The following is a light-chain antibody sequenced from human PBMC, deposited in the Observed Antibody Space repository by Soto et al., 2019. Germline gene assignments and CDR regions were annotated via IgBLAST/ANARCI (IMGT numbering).Light chain of an antibody. CDR2: GAS. V-gene: IGKV3-20*01. Sequence: TQSPSTLSLSPGERATLSCRASQSVSSSYLAWYQQKPGQAPRRLIYGASSRATGIPDRFSGSGSGTDFTLTISRLEPEDFAVYYCQQYGRPPKTFGRGTKVDI. CDR1: QSVSSSY. CDR3: QQYGRPPKT. J-gene: IGKJ1*01.